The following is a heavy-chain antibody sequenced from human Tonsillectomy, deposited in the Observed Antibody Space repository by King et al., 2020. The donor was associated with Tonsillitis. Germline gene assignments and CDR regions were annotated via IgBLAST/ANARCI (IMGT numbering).Heavy chain of an antibody. Sequence: VQLVESGGDLVQPGGSLRISCAASGFTSSNYAMSWVRQAPGKGLEWVSSLQSAGDRTFYADSVMGRFTISRDNSKNTVYLQMNSLRAEETAVYFCAKSTFIYGYGYYFDYWGQGTLVTVSS. J-gene: IGHJ4*02. V-gene: IGHV3-23*04. CDR3: AKSTFIYGYGYYFDY. CDR1: GFTSSNYA. CDR2: LQSAGDRT. D-gene: IGHD2/OR15-2a*01.